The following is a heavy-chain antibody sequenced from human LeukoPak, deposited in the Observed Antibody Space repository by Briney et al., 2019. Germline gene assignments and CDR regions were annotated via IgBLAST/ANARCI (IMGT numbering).Heavy chain of an antibody. CDR3: ARVVVVVPAATEQGYYYYYMDV. V-gene: IGHV4-38-2*01. J-gene: IGHJ6*03. D-gene: IGHD2-2*01. CDR2: IYHSGST. CDR1: GGSFSGYY. Sequence: TSETLSHSCAVYGGSFSGYYWGWIRQPPWKGLEWIGSIYHSGSTYYNPSLKSRVTISVDTSKNQFSLKLSSVTAADTAVYYCARVVVVVPAATEQGYYYYYMDVWGKGTTVTVSS.